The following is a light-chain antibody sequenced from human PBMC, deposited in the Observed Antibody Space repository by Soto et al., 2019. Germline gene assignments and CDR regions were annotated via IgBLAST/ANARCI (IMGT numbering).Light chain of an antibody. V-gene: IGKV3-20*01. Sequence: EPVLTQSPGTLSLSPGERATLSCRASQSVSSDTLAWYQQKPGQAPRLLLYGASTRATGIPDRFSGSGSGTDFALTVSRLAPDDFAVYYCQQYGTSPSWTFGQGTKVEIK. J-gene: IGKJ1*01. CDR3: QQYGTSPSWT. CDR1: QSVSSDT. CDR2: GAS.